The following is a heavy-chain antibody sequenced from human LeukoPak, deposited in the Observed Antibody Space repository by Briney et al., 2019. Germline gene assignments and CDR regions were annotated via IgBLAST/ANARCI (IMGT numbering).Heavy chain of an antibody. CDR2: ISGIGDST. J-gene: IGHJ4*02. Sequence: QPGGSLRLSCAASGFPLSSYAMSWVRQAPGKGLEWVSSISGIGDSTYYADSVKGRFTISRDNSKNTLYLQMNSLRAEDTAVYYCAKRTSGSSWYSSDYWGQGTLVTVSS. D-gene: IGHD6-13*01. CDR3: AKRTSGSSWYSSDY. V-gene: IGHV3-23*01. CDR1: GFPLSSYA.